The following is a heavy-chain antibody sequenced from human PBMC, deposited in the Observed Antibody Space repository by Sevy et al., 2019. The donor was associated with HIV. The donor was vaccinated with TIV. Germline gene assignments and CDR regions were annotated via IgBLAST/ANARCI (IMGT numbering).Heavy chain of an antibody. CDR3: ARGAVGIEGIRFLEWLSADYYYYGMDV. J-gene: IGHJ6*02. CDR1: GFTFSSYS. D-gene: IGHD3-3*01. CDR2: ISSSSSYI. V-gene: IGHV3-21*01. Sequence: GGSLRLSCAASGFTFSSYSMNWVRQAPGKGLEWVSSISSSSSYIYYADSVKGRFTISRDNAKNSLYLQMNSLRAEDTAVEYCARGAVGIEGIRFLEWLSADYYYYGMDVWGQGTTVTVSS.